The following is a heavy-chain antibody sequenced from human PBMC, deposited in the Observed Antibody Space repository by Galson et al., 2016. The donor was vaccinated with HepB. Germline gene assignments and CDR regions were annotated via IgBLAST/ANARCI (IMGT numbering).Heavy chain of an antibody. CDR2: IWYDGTNQ. J-gene: IGHJ4*02. V-gene: IGHV3-33*01. Sequence: SLRLSCAASGITFSSYVMHWVRQAPGKGLEWVAVIWYDGTNQCYADSVKGRFTISRDNSKNTLYLQMNSLRAEDTAVYYCARGSPWWDLAARSFDSWGQGTLVTVSS. D-gene: IGHD1-26*01. CDR3: ARGSPWWDLAARSFDS. CDR1: GITFSSYV.